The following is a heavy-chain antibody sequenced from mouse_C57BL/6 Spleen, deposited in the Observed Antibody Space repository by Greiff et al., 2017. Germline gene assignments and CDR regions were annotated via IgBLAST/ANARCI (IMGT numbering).Heavy chain of an antibody. CDR1: GSTFPDYY. CDR3: ARRGAGPDYAMDY. CDR2: IYPGSGNT. J-gene: IGHJ4*01. Sequence: VQLQQSGAELVRPGASVKLSCKASGSTFPDYYINWVTQRPGQGLEWIARIYPGSGNTYYNEKFKGKATLTAEKSSSTAYMQLSSLTSEDSAVYFCARRGAGPDYAMDYWGQGTSVTVSS. V-gene: IGHV1-76*01.